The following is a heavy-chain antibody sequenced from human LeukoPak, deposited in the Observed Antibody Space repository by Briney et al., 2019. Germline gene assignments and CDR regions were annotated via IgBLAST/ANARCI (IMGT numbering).Heavy chain of an antibody. CDR2: ISWNSGSI. CDR1: GFTFDDYA. CDR3: AKESEYVGAVDY. J-gene: IGHJ4*02. V-gene: IGHV3-9*01. D-gene: IGHD1-26*01. Sequence: PGRSLRLSCAASGFTFDDYAMHWVRHAPGKGLEWVSGISWNSGSIGYADSVKGRFTISRDNAKNSLYLQMNSLRAEDTALYYCAKESEYVGAVDYWGQGTLVTVSS.